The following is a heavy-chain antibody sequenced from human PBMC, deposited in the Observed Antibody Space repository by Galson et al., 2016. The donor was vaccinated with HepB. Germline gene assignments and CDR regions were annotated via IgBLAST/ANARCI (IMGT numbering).Heavy chain of an antibody. J-gene: IGHJ4*02. V-gene: IGHV4-4*02. D-gene: IGHD3-10*01. CDR3: ARGELALGFDY. CDR2: IHYNGRP. Sequence: SETLSLTCTVSGGSITSSDWWSWVRQPPGKGLEWIAEIHYNGRPNHSPSLKSRVTISVDKSRNQFSLKLSSVTAADTAVYYCARGELALGFDYWGQGALVTVSS. CDR1: GGSITSSDW.